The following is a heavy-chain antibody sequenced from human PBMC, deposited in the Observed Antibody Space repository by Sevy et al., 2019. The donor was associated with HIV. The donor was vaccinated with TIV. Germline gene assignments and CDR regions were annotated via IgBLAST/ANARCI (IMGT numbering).Heavy chain of an antibody. J-gene: IGHJ5*02. Sequence: ASVKVSCKASGCTFTSYYMHWVRQAPGQGLEWMGIINPSGGSTSYAQKFQGRVTMTRDTSTSTVYMELSSLRSEDTAVYYCAREFRVPSSKGGGNWFDPWGQGTLVTVSS. V-gene: IGHV1-46*03. CDR2: INPSGGST. CDR3: AREFRVPSSKGGGNWFDP. D-gene: IGHD6-13*01. CDR1: GCTFTSYY.